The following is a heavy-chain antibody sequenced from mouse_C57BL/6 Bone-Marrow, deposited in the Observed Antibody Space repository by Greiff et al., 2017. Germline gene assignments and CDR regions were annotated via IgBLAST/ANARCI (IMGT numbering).Heavy chain of an antibody. CDR2: IDPSDSET. Sequence: QVQLQQPGAELVRPGSSVKLSCKASGYTFTSYWMPWVKQRPIQGLEWIGNIDPSDSETHYNQKFKDKATLTVDKSSSTAYMQLSSLTSEDSAVYYCAQGGDSSGYYAMDYWGQGTSVTVSA. D-gene: IGHD3-2*02. CDR1: GYTFTSYW. J-gene: IGHJ4*01. CDR3: AQGGDSSGYYAMDY. V-gene: IGHV1-52*01.